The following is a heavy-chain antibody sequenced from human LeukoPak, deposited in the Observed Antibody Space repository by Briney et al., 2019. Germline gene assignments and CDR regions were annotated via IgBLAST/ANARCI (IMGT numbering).Heavy chain of an antibody. CDR1: GGSISSGSYY. J-gene: IGHJ5*02. V-gene: IGHV4-61*01. D-gene: IGHD6-6*01. CDR2: IYYSGST. Sequence: SETLSLTCTVSGGSISSGSYYWSWIRQPPGKGLEWIGYIYYSGSTNYNPSLKSRVTISVDTSKNQFSLKLSSVTAADTAVYYCARGGWGPESIAARRNWFDPWGQGTLVTVSS. CDR3: ARGGWGPESIAARRNWFDP.